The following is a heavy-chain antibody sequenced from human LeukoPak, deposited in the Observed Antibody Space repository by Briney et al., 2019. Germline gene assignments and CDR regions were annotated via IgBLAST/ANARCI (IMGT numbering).Heavy chain of an antibody. Sequence: ASVKVSCKASGYTFTSYDINWVRQATGQGLEWMGWMNPNSGNTGYAQKFQGRVTITRNTSISTAYMELSSLRSEDTAVYYCARITTGPGAFDIWGQGTMVTVSS. D-gene: IGHD3-3*01. V-gene: IGHV1-8*01. CDR3: ARITTGPGAFDI. CDR2: MNPNSGNT. CDR1: GYTFTSYD. J-gene: IGHJ3*02.